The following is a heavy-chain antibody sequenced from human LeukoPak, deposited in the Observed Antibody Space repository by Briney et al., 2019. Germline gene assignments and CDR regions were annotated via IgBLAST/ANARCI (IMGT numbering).Heavy chain of an antibody. Sequence: ASVKVSCKASGYTFTTYGISWVRQAPGQGLEWMGWINPYNGDTNYAQKLQGRVTMTTDTSTSTAYMELRSLRSDDTAAYYCAKGQELLRTANLDYWGQGTLVTVSS. CDR1: GYTFTTYG. CDR3: AKGQELLRTANLDY. D-gene: IGHD2-15*01. CDR2: INPYNGDT. J-gene: IGHJ4*02. V-gene: IGHV1-18*01.